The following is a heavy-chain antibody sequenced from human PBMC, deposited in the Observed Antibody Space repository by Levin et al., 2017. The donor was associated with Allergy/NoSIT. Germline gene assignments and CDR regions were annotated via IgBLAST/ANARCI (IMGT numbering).Heavy chain of an antibody. D-gene: IGHD3-3*02. V-gene: IGHV3-49*03. CDR2: IRSRAYGGTA. Sequence: GESLKISCTASGFTFGNYAMNWFRQAPGKGLEWVSFIRSRAYGGTAEYAASVKGRFTMSRDDSNSIAYLQMNSLKTEDTAVYYCSRDHFRPGDYFDYWGQGTLVTVSS. CDR3: SRDHFRPGDYFDY. J-gene: IGHJ4*02. CDR1: GFTFGNYA.